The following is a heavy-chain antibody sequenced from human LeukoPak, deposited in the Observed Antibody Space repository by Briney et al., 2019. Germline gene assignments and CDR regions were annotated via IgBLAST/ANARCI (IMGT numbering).Heavy chain of an antibody. D-gene: IGHD1-26*01. V-gene: IGHV4-39*07. CDR2: IYYSGNT. CDR1: GDSISSSNYY. CDR3: ARSGFGATNIYSYFDY. J-gene: IGHJ4*02. Sequence: SETLSLTCTVSGDSISSSNYYWGWLRQPPGKGLEWIGTIYYSGNTYYNPSLKSRVTISVDTSKNQFSLKLSSVAAADTAVYYCARSGFGATNIYSYFDYWGQGTLVTVSS.